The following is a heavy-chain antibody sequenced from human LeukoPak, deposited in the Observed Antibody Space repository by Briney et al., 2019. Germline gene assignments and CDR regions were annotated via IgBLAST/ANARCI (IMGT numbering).Heavy chain of an antibody. V-gene: IGHV1-46*01. CDR1: GGTFSSYA. CDR3: ARDGHTSADAEDAFDI. CDR2: INPSGGST. Sequence: ASVKVSCKASGGTFSSYAISWVRQAPGQGLEWMGIINPSGGSTSYAQKFQGRVTMTRDTSTSTVYMELSSLRSEDTAVYYCARDGHTSADAEDAFDIWGQGTMVTVSS. D-gene: IGHD6-13*01. J-gene: IGHJ3*02.